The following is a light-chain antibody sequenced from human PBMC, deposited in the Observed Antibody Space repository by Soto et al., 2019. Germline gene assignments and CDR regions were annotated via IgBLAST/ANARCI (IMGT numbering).Light chain of an antibody. V-gene: IGKV1-27*01. Sequence: DIQMTQSPSTLSAYVGARFTITCRASQSISSWLAWYQQKPGKVPKLLIYAASTLQSGVPSRFSGSGSGTDFTLTSSSLQPEDVATYYCQKYNSALGTFGQGTKVDIK. J-gene: IGKJ1*01. CDR3: QKYNSALGT. CDR2: AAS. CDR1: QSISSW.